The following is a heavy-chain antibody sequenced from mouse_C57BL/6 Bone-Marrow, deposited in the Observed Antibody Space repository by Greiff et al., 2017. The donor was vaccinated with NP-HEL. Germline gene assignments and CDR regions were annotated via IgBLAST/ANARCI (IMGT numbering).Heavy chain of an antibody. CDR3: ASDLLWLRRTYYFDY. J-gene: IGHJ2*01. Sequence: VMLVESGPELVKPGASVKISCKASGYAFSSSWMNWVKQRPGKGLEWIGRIYPGDGDTNYNGKFKGKATLTADKSSSTAYMQLSSLTSEDSAVYFCASDLLWLRRTYYFDYWGQGTTLTVSS. CDR2: IYPGDGDT. V-gene: IGHV1-82*01. D-gene: IGHD2-2*01. CDR1: GYAFSSSW.